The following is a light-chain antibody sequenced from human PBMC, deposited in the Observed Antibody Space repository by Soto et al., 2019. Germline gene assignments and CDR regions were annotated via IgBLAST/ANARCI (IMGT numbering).Light chain of an antibody. CDR2: GAS. J-gene: IGKJ5*01. V-gene: IGKV3-20*01. CDR1: QSVSSSY. Sequence: EIVLTQSPGTLSLSPGERATLSCRASQSVSSSYLAWYHQTPGQAPRLLIYGASNRATGIPDRFSGSGSGTEFTLTISRLQSEDFAVYYCQQYSSWSPITFGQGTRLEIK. CDR3: QQYSSWSPIT.